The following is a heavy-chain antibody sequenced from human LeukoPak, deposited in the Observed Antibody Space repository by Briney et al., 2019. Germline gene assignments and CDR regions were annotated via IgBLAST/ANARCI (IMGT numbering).Heavy chain of an antibody. V-gene: IGHV1-69*05. CDR2: IIPIFGTA. D-gene: IGHD6-19*01. J-gene: IGHJ6*03. CDR1: GGTFSSYA. Sequence: SVKVSCKASGGTFSSYAISWVRQAPGQGLEWMGGIIPIFGTANYAQKFQGRVTITTDESTSTAYMELSSLRSEGTAVYYCARAGSSGWYDNYYYMDVWGKGTTVTVSS. CDR3: ARAGSSGWYDNYYYMDV.